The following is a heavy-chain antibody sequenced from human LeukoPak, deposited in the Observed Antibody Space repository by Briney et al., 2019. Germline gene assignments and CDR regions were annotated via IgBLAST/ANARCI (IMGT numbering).Heavy chain of an antibody. J-gene: IGHJ4*02. CDR3: AKAGAGGKKGCNYFDY. CDR2: ISGSGGST. Sequence: GGSLRLSCAASGFTFSSYAMSWVRQAPGKGLEWVSAISGSGGSTYYADSVKGRFTISRDNSKNTLYLQMNSLRAEDTAVYYCAKAGAGGKKGCNYFDYWGQGTLVTVSS. CDR1: GFTFSSYA. V-gene: IGHV3-23*01. D-gene: IGHD2-8*01.